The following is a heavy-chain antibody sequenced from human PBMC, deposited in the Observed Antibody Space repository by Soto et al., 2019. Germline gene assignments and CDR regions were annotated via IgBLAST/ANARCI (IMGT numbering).Heavy chain of an antibody. D-gene: IGHD2-21*02. Sequence: GASVKVSCKASGGTFSSYTISWVRQAPGQGLEWMGRIIPILGIANYAQKFQGRVTITADKSTSTAYMELSSLRSEDTAVYYCARDLPIVVVTATDNWYFDLWGRGTLVTVS. CDR1: GGTFSSYT. CDR2: IIPILGIA. J-gene: IGHJ2*01. V-gene: IGHV1-69*04. CDR3: ARDLPIVVVTATDNWYFDL.